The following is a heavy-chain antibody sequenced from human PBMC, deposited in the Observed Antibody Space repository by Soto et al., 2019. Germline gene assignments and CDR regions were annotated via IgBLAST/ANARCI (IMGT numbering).Heavy chain of an antibody. J-gene: IGHJ4*02. CDR2: ITGGGETT. V-gene: IGHV3-23*01. D-gene: IGHD3-16*01. CDR1: GFAFNKYV. Sequence: QLLESGGGLVQPGGSQRLSCAASGFAFNKYVMTWVRQPRGKGLEWVSGITGGGETTYYAESVKGRFTISRDNSKNTLFLQMKSLRADDTALYFCAKDQSRGTTLSYPDFWGQGTLVIVPP. CDR3: AKDQSRGTTLSYPDF.